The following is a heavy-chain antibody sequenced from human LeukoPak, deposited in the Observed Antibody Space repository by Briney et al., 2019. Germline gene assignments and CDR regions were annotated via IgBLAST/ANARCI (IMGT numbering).Heavy chain of an antibody. D-gene: IGHD1-26*01. Sequence: GRSLRLSCAASGFTFSSYGMHWVRQAPGKGLEWVAVISYDGSNKYYADSVKGRFTISGDNSKNTLYLQMNSLRAEDTAVYYCAKDYNLKWELLGCFDYWGQGTLVTVSS. V-gene: IGHV3-30*18. CDR2: ISYDGSNK. J-gene: IGHJ4*02. CDR3: AKDYNLKWELLGCFDY. CDR1: GFTFSSYG.